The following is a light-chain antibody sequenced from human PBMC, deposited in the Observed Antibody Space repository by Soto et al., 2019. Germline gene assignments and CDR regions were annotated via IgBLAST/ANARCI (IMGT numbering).Light chain of an antibody. J-gene: IGKJ4*01. CDR1: QSVGSN. CDR2: SAS. Sequence: EIVMTQSPATLSVSPGERATLSCRASQSVGSNLAWYQRKPGQAPRLLIYSASTRATDVPARFSGSGSGTEFTLTISSLQSEDFAFYFCQQYDNWLTFGGGNKVEIK. CDR3: QQYDNWLT. V-gene: IGKV3-15*01.